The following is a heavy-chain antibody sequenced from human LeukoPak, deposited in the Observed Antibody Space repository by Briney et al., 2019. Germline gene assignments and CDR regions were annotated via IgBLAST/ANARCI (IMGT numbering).Heavy chain of an antibody. J-gene: IGHJ4*02. CDR2: IIPIFGTA. D-gene: IGHD1-26*01. CDR3: ARNVERYSGSYPFDY. CDR1: RGTFSSYA. V-gene: IGHV1-69*06. Sequence: VASVKVSCKASRGTFSSYAISWVRQAPGQGLEWMGTIIPIFGTANYAQKFQGRVTITADKSTSTAYMELSSLRSEDTAVYYCARNVERYSGSYPFDYWGQGTLVTVSS.